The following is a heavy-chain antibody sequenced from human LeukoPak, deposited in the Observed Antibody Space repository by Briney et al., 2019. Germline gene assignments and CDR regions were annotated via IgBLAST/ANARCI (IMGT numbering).Heavy chain of an antibody. CDR3: AREKYYDFWSGYHNWFDP. J-gene: IGHJ5*02. D-gene: IGHD3-3*01. V-gene: IGHV3-11*01. CDR1: GFTFSDYY. CDR2: ISSSGSTI. Sequence: GGSLRLSCAASGFTFSDYYMSWIRQAPGKGLEWVSYISSSGSTIYYADSVKGRFTISRDNAKNSLYLQMNSPRAEDTAVYYCAREKYYDFWSGYHNWFDPWGQGTLVTVSS.